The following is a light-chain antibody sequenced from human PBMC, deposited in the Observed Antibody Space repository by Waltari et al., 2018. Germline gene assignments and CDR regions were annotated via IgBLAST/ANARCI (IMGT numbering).Light chain of an antibody. CDR2: DAS. CDR1: QSVSSN. J-gene: IGKJ5*01. CDR3: QQYNRWPPIT. Sequence: VLTQSPATLSVSPGESAIISCRASQSVSSNLAWYQQKPGQAPGLLIYDASTRASSIPARFRGSGSGTEFTLTINSLQSEDSATYYCQQYNRWPPITFGQGTRLDIK. V-gene: IGKV3-15*01.